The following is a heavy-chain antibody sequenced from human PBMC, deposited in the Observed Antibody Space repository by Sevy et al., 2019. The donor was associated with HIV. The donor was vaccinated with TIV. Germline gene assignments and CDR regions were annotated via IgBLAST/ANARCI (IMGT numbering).Heavy chain of an antibody. D-gene: IGHD2-15*01. Sequence: GGSLRLSCAASGFTFDDYGMSWVRQAPGKGLEWVSGINWNGGSTGYADSVKGRFTISRDNAKNSLYLQMNSLRAEDKALYYSARVLYRSGGSCYGAFDIWGQGTMVTVSS. J-gene: IGHJ3*02. CDR1: GFTFDDYG. CDR3: ARVLYRSGGSCYGAFDI. V-gene: IGHV3-20*04. CDR2: INWNGGST.